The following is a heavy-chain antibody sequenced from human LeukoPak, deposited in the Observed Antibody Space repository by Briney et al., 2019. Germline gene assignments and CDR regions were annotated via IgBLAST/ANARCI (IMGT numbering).Heavy chain of an antibody. V-gene: IGHV3-23*01. J-gene: IGHJ4*02. D-gene: IGHD6-13*01. CDR3: AKDPFLSAAGRGIDY. CDR2: IRGSGDIT. CDR1: GFTFSTYA. Sequence: GGSLRLSCAASGFTFSTYAMSWVRQAPGKGLEWFSSIRGSGDITDYEDSVKGRFTISRDNSKNTLYLQMNSLRAEDTAVYYCAKDPFLSAAGRGIDYWGQGTLVTASS.